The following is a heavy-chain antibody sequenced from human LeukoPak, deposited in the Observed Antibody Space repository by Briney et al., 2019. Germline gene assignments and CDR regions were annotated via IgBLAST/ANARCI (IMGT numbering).Heavy chain of an antibody. V-gene: IGHV3-48*03. Sequence: GGSLRLSCAASGFTFSSYEMNWVRQAPGKGLEWVSYISSSGSTIYYADSVKGRFTISRDNAKNSLYLQMNSLRAEDTAIYYCARDSSSWTVFYFDDWGQGTLVTVSS. CDR3: ARDSSSWTVFYFDD. CDR1: GFTFSSYE. J-gene: IGHJ4*02. CDR2: ISSSGSTI. D-gene: IGHD6-13*01.